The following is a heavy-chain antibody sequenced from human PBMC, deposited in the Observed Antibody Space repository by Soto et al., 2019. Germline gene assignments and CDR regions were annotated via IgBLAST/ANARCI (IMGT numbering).Heavy chain of an antibody. Sequence: GGSLRLSCAASGFTFSTFNMNLVRQAPGKGLEWVSSITNSAYTSYADSVKGRFTISRDNAKNSLYLQMNSLRAEDTAVYYCVRGRITIFGVVTSFDYWGQGTLVTVS. CDR1: GFTFSTFN. J-gene: IGHJ4*02. CDR3: VRGRITIFGVVTSFDY. V-gene: IGHV3-21*01. D-gene: IGHD3-3*01. CDR2: ITNSAYT.